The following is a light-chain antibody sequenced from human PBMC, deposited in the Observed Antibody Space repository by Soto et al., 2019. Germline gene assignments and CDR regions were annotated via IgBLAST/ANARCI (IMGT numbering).Light chain of an antibody. CDR1: QSVSGSY. CDR3: QQYGGSSWT. CDR2: GAS. V-gene: IGKV3-20*01. Sequence: EIVLTQSPGTLSLSPGERATLSCRASQSVSGSYLAWYQQKPGQAPRLLIYGASSRATGTPARFSGSGSGTDFTLTITRLEPEDFAVYYCQQYGGSSWTFGQGTKVEIK. J-gene: IGKJ1*01.